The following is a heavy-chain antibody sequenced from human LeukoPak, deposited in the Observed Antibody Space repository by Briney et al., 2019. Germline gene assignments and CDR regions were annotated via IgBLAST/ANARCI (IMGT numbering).Heavy chain of an antibody. CDR1: GYTFTGYY. J-gene: IGHJ4*02. D-gene: IGHD3-22*01. CDR2: INPNSGGT. CDR3: ARVPHYYDSSGLDY. V-gene: IGHV1-2*02. Sequence: ASVKVSCKASGYTFTGYYMHWVRQAPGQGLEWMGWINPNSGGTNYAQKFQGRVTMTRDTSISTAYMELSRLRSDDTAVYYCARVPHYYDSSGLDYWGQGTLVTVSS.